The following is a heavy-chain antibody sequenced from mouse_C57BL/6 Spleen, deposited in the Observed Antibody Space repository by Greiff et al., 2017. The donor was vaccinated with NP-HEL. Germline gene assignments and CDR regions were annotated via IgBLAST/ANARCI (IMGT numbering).Heavy chain of an antibody. J-gene: IGHJ2*01. CDR2: IYPGSGST. D-gene: IGHD3-3*01. Sequence: QVQLQQPGAELVKPGASVKMSCKASGYTFTSYWITWVKQRPGQGLEWIGDIYPGSGSTNYNEKFKSKATLTVDTSSSTAYMQLSSLTSEDSAVYYCARSGSVGGGTGYWGQGTTLTVSS. CDR3: ARSGSVGGGTGY. V-gene: IGHV1-55*01. CDR1: GYTFTSYW.